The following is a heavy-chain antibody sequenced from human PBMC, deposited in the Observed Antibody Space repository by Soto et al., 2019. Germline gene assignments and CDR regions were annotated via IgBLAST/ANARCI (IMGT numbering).Heavy chain of an antibody. CDR2: TYYRSKWYN. D-gene: IGHD3-10*01. CDR3: ARAQGWFGELNENWFDP. V-gene: IGHV6-1*01. CDR1: GDSGSSNSAA. Sequence: SQTLSLTCAISGDSGSSNSAAWNWIRQSPPRGLEWLGRTYYRSKWYNDYAVSVKSRITINPDTSKNQFSLQLNSVTPEDTAVYYCARAQGWFGELNENWFDPWGQGTLVTVSS. J-gene: IGHJ5*02.